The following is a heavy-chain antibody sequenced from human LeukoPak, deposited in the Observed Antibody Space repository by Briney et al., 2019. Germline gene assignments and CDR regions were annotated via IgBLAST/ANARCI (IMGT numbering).Heavy chain of an antibody. V-gene: IGHV3-13*01. CDR1: GFSFSTYD. D-gene: IGHD5-18*01. Sequence: GGSLRLSCVASGFSFSTYDMYWVRQAAGRGLEWVSALGTNGDAYYLGSVRGRFTISRDNSKNTLYLQMNSLRAEDTAAYYCAKDVDSGYTYFVVYWGQGTLVTVSS. CDR3: AKDVDSGYTYFVVY. J-gene: IGHJ4*02. CDR2: LGTNGDA.